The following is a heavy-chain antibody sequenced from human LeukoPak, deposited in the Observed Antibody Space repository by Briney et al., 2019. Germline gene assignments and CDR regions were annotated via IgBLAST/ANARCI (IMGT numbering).Heavy chain of an antibody. CDR2: IYPGDSNT. D-gene: IGHD4-17*01. CDR3: ARRNGDYELDF. V-gene: IGHV5-51*01. CDR1: GYIFTSYW. J-gene: IGHJ4*02. Sequence: NPGESLKTSCKGSGYIFTSYWIGWVRQMPGKDLEWMGIIYPGDSNTKYSPSFQGQVTISADTSISTAFLQWSSLKASDTAIYYCARRNGDYELDFWGQGALVTVSS.